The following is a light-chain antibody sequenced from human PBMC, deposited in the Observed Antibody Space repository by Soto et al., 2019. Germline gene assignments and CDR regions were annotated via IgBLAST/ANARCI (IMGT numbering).Light chain of an antibody. CDR2: EGS. CDR1: SSDVGSYNL. Sequence: QSALTQPASVSGSPGQSITISCTGTSSDVGSYNLVSWYQQHPGKAPKLILYEGSKRPSGVSYRFSGSKSGNTASLTISGLQTEDEADYYCCSYAGTSTYVCGSGTQLTVL. CDR3: CSYAGTSTYV. V-gene: IGLV2-23*01. J-gene: IGLJ1*01.